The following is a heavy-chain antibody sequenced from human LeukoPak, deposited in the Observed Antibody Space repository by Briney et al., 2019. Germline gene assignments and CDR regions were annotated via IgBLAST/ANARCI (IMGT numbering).Heavy chain of an antibody. CDR1: GYTFTNYH. V-gene: IGHV1-46*01. D-gene: IGHD3-10*01. J-gene: IGHJ4*02. CDR2: INPSGGST. Sequence: ASVKVSCKASGYTFTNYHITWVRQAPGQGLEWMGIINPSGGSTSYAQKFQGRVTMTRDTSTSTVYMELSSLRSEDTAVYYCARSSTYYYGSGINWGQGTLVTVSS. CDR3: ARSSTYYYGSGIN.